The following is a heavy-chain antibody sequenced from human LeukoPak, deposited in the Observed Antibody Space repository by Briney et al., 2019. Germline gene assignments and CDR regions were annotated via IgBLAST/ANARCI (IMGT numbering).Heavy chain of an antibody. D-gene: IGHD3-9*01. V-gene: IGHV1-8*03. CDR2: MNPNSGNT. CDR3: AREVDILTVTYAFDI. J-gene: IGHJ3*02. Sequence: ASVKVSCKASGYIFTTYDINWVRQATGQGLEWMGWMNPNSGNTGYAQKFQGGVTITRNTSISTAYMELSSLRSEDTAVYYCAREVDILTVTYAFDIWGQGTMVTVSS. CDR1: GYIFTTYD.